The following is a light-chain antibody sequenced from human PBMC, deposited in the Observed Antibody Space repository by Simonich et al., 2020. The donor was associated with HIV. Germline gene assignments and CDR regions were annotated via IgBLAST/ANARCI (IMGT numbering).Light chain of an antibody. CDR3: TSYTSSSTWV. CDR2: EVS. CDR1: RSDVGGYCY. V-gene: IGLV2-14*01. J-gene: IGLJ3*02. Sequence: QSALTQPASVSGSPGQSITISCTGTRSDVGGYCYFSWYQQHPAKAPKLMIYEVSNRPSGVSNRFSGSKSGNTASLTISGLQAEDEADYYCTSYTSSSTWVFGGGTKLTVL.